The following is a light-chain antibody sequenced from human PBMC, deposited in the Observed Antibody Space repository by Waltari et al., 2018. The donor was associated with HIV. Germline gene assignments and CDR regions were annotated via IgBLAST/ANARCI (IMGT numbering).Light chain of an antibody. CDR3: CSYAGSYTLV. CDR2: DVS. J-gene: IGLJ3*02. V-gene: IGLV2-11*01. Sequence: QSALTQPRSVSGSPGQSVTISCTGTSSDVGGYNHFSWYQQHPGKAPKLMIYDVSKRPSGVPDRFSGSKSGTTASLTISGLQAEDEADYYCCSYAGSYTLVFGGGTKLTVL. CDR1: SSDVGGYNH.